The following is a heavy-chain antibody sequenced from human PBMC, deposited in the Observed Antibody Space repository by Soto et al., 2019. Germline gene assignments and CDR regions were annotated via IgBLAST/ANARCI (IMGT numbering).Heavy chain of an antibody. CDR3: ASSRGYSGYASPAFDI. V-gene: IGHV1-18*01. CDR2: ISAYNGNT. D-gene: IGHD5-12*01. Sequence: GASVKVSCKASGYTFTSYGISWVRQAPGQGLEWMGWISAYNGNTNYAQKLQGRVTMTTDTSTSTAYMELRSLRSDDTAVYYCASSRGYSGYASPAFDIWGQGTMVTVSS. J-gene: IGHJ3*02. CDR1: GYTFTSYG.